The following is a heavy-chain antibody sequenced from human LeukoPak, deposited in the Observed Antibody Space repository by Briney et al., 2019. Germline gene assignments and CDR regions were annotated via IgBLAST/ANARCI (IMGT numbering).Heavy chain of an antibody. CDR3: ARIMVRGVTHAFDI. CDR2: IDWDDDK. J-gene: IGHJ3*02. CDR1: GFSLSTSATC. D-gene: IGHD3-10*01. V-gene: IGHV2-70*11. Sequence: SGPTRVNPTQTLPLTCTFSGFSLSTSATCVSWLRQPPGQSLVWLARIDWDDDKYYSTSLKTRLTISKDTSKNQVVLTVTNMNPVDTATYYCARIMVRGVTHAFDIWGQGTMVTVSS.